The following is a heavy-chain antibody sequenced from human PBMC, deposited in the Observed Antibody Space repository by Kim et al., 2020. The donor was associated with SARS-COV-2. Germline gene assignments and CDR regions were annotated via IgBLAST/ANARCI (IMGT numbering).Heavy chain of an antibody. D-gene: IGHD3-16*02. CDR1: GFTFSSYA. V-gene: IGHV3-23*01. CDR2: ISDRSGST. J-gene: IGHJ4*02. CDR3: AKSKGGVFGYVDY. Sequence: GGSLRLSCAASGFTFSSYAMNWVRQAPGKGLEWVSVISDRSGSTYYADSVKGRFTISRDNSKNTLYLQMNSLRAEDTAVYYCAKSKGGVFGYVDYWGQGTLVTVSS.